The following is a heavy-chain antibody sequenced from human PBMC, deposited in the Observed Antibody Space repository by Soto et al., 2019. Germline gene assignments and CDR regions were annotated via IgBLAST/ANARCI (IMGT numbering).Heavy chain of an antibody. V-gene: IGHV1-69*01. CDR2: IIRIFGTS. Sequence: QVQLVQSGAEVKKPVSSVKVSCKASGGTCSSEAISWVRQAPGQGLDWVGGIIRIFGTSNYVQKFQGRVTITADESTSTAYMELSSLRSEDTAVYYCARDQHYYGSGRPPAWFDPWGQGTLVTASS. CDR1: GGTCSSEA. J-gene: IGHJ5*02. D-gene: IGHD3-10*01. CDR3: ARDQHYYGSGRPPAWFDP.